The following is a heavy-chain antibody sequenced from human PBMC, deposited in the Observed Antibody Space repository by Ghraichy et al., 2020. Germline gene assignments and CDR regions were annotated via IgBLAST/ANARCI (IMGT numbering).Heavy chain of an antibody. CDR1: GFTFSNAW. Sequence: GGSLRLSCAASGFTFSNAWMNWVRQAPGKGLEWVGRIKSKTDGGTTDYAAPVKGRFTISRDGSKNTLYLQMNSLKTEDTAVYYCTTDTYYDSSGYYYLGYAFDIWGQGTMVTVSS. D-gene: IGHD3-22*01. V-gene: IGHV3-15*07. J-gene: IGHJ3*02. CDR2: IKSKTDGGTT. CDR3: TTDTYYDSSGYYYLGYAFDI.